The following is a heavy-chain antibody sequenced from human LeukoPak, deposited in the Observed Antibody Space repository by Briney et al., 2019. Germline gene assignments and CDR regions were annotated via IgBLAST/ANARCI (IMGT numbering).Heavy chain of an antibody. Sequence: SVKVSCKASGGTFSSYAISWVRQAPGQGLEWMGRIIPILGIANYVQKFQGRVTITADKSTSTAYMELSSLRSEDTAVYYCARENYDLAGEDYYYYGMDVWGQGTTVTVSS. V-gene: IGHV1-69*04. D-gene: IGHD3-3*01. CDR3: ARENYDLAGEDYYYYGMDV. J-gene: IGHJ6*02. CDR2: IIPILGIA. CDR1: GGTFSSYA.